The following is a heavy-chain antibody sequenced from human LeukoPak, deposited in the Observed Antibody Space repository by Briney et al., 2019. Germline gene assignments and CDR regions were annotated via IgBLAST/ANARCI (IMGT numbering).Heavy chain of an antibody. D-gene: IGHD3-16*02. CDR2: INHSGST. J-gene: IGHJ4*02. V-gene: IGHV4-34*01. CDR3: ARVDYGYIWGSYRYRGFDY. Sequence: SETLSLTCAVYGGSFSGYYWSWIRQPPGKGLEWIGEINHSGSTNYNPSLKSRVTISVDTSKNQFSLKLSSVTAADTAVYYCARVDYGYIWGSYRYRGFDYWGQGTLVTVSS. CDR1: GGSFSGYY.